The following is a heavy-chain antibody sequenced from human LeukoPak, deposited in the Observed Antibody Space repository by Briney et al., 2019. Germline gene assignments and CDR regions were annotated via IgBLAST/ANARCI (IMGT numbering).Heavy chain of an antibody. D-gene: IGHD6-13*01. CDR2: IRNRANSYAT. J-gene: IGHJ4*02. CDR3: TRLGQAAAAHDDY. Sequence: GGSLRLSCAASGFTFSGSAMHWVRQAYGKGLEWVGRIRNRANSYATAYAASVKGRFTISRDDSKNTAYLQMNSLKTEGTAVYYCTRLGQAAAAHDDYWGQGTLVTVSS. V-gene: IGHV3-73*01. CDR1: GFTFSGSA.